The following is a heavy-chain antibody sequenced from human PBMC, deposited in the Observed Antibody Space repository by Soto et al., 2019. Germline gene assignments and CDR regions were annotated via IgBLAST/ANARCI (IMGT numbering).Heavy chain of an antibody. V-gene: IGHV3-21*06. J-gene: IGHJ3*01. CDR2: VSGSGSYI. Sequence: GGSLRLSCEGSGSNSRNFNMIWVRQAPGKGLEWVSSVSGSGSYIYYADSVKGRFTVSRDNANNLVFLQMNGLRPEDTAMYYCARDLRGHYGPWGQGTMVTVSS. CDR3: ARDLRGHYGP. CDR1: GSNSRNFN. D-gene: IGHD4-17*01.